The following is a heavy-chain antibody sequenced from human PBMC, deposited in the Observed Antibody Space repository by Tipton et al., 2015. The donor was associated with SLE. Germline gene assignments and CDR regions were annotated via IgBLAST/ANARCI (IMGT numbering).Heavy chain of an antibody. CDR2: ISWNSGSI. D-gene: IGHD2-15*01. CDR1: GFTFDDYA. CDR3: AKDISIYCSGGSCDPDAFDI. Sequence: QLVQSGGGLVQPGRSLRLSCAASGFTFDDYAMHWVRQAPGKGLEWVSGISWNSGSIGYADSVKGRFTISRDNAKNSLYLQMNSLRAEDTALYYCAKDISIYCSGGSCDPDAFDIWGQGTMVTVSS. J-gene: IGHJ3*02. V-gene: IGHV3-9*01.